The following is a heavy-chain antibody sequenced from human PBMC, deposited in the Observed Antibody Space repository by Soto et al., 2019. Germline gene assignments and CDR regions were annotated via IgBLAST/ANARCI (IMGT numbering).Heavy chain of an antibody. CDR3: ARYPFDY. CDR1: GFTLRTYS. CDR2: ISSSASTK. V-gene: IGHV3-48*02. Sequence: PGESLKISCAASGFTLRTYSMNWVRQAPGKGLEWVSYISSSASTKYYADSVKGRFTVSRDNAKNSLFLQTHSLRDEDTAVYYCARYPFDYWGQGALVTVSS. J-gene: IGHJ4*02.